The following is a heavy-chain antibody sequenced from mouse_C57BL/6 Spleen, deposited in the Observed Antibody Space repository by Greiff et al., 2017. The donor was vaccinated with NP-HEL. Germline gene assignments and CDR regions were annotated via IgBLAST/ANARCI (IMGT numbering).Heavy chain of an antibody. J-gene: IGHJ2*01. V-gene: IGHV1-82*01. CDR2: IYPGDGDT. CDR3: ARRDDY. Sequence: QVQLKESGPELVKPGASVKISCKASGYAFSSSWMNWVKQRPGKGLEWIGRIYPGDGDTNYNGKFKGKATLTADKSASTAYMQLSSLTSEDSAVYFCARRDDYWGQGTTLTVSS. CDR1: GYAFSSSW.